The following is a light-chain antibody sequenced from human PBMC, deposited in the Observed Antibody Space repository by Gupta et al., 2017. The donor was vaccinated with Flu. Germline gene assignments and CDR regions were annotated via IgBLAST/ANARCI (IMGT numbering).Light chain of an antibody. V-gene: IGLV1-40*01. CDR2: TNS. CDR3: QSYDRNRNTWV. Sequence: TISCTGSSSNIGARYDVHWYHQRPGAAPNVLIYTNSNRPSAVPDRFSGSKSGTSASLATTGLQAEDEADYYCQSYDRNRNTWVFGGGTKRTVL. J-gene: IGLJ3*02. CDR1: SSNIGARYD.